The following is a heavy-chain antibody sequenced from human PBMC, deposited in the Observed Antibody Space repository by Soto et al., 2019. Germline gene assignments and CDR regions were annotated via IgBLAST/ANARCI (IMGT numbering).Heavy chain of an antibody. CDR1: GYTFTSYG. V-gene: IGHV1-18*01. Sequence: ASVKVSCKASGYTFTSYGISWVRQAPGQGLEWMGWISAYNGNTNYAQKLQGRVTMTTDTSTSTAYMELRSLRSDDTAVYYCAIYCSGGSCYYYYGMDVWGQGTTVTVSS. D-gene: IGHD2-15*01. J-gene: IGHJ6*02. CDR2: ISAYNGNT. CDR3: AIYCSGGSCYYYYGMDV.